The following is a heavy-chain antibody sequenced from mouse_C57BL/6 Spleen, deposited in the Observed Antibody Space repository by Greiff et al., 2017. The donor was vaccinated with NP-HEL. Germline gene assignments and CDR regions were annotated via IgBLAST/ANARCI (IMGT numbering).Heavy chain of an antibody. CDR1: GFSLTSYG. V-gene: IGHV2-3*01. J-gene: IGHJ1*03. Sequence: QVQLKESGPGLVAPSQSLSLTCTVSGFSLTSYGVSWVRQPPGKGLEWLGVIWGDGGTNYHSALISRLSISKDNSTSQVCVKLNRLQTDDTATYYCAKRGYDWYFDVWGTGTTVTVSS. CDR2: IWGDGGT. D-gene: IGHD2-2*01. CDR3: AKRGYDWYFDV.